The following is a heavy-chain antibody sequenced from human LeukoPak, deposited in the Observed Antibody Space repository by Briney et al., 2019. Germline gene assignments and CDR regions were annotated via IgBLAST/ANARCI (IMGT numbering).Heavy chain of an antibody. J-gene: IGHJ4*02. CDR2: ISGSGDRT. Sequence: GGSLRLSCAASGFTFSSSAMSWVRQAPGKGLEWVSTISGSGDRTYYADSVKGRFTISRDNSKNTLYLQMNSLRAEDTAVYYCARRAGAYSHPYDYWGQGTLVTVSS. CDR1: GFTFSSSA. D-gene: IGHD4/OR15-4a*01. CDR3: ARRAGAYSHPYDY. V-gene: IGHV3-23*01.